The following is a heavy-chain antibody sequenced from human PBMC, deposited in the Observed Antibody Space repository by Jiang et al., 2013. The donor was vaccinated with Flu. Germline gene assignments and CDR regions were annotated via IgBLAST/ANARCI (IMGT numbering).Heavy chain of an antibody. CDR3: MSLHLATAY. CDR1: GDTFSSFV. CDR2: IIPTLSTA. Sequence: QLVESGAEVKKPGSSVKVSCRASGDTFSSFVISWVRQAPGQGLEWMGGIIPTLSTANIAQKFQGRVTITADESTNTVYMDLSSLRSEDTAIYYCMSLHLATAYWGQGTQVTVSS. J-gene: IGHJ4*02. V-gene: IGHV1-69*01.